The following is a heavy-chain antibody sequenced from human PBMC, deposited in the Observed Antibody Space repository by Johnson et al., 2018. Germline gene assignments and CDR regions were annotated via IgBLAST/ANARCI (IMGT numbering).Heavy chain of an antibody. CDR1: GFTVSRNY. CDR3: ARDRWNQNDSYYAMDV. D-gene: IGHD1-14*01. V-gene: IGHV3-66*01. J-gene: IGHJ6*02. Sequence: VQLVESGGGLVQPGGSLRLSCAASGFTVSRNYMSWIRQAPGKGLEWVSVVYSGGTTYYADPVKGRFTISRDNSENTLYLQMNNLRGEDGAVYYCARDRWNQNDSYYAMDVWGLGTTVTVS. CDR2: VYSGGTT.